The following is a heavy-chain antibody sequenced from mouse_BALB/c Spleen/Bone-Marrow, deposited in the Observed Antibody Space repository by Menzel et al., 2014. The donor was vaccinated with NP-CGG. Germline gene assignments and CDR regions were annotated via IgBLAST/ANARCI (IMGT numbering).Heavy chain of an antibody. D-gene: IGHD1-1*01. Sequence: EVKLVESGGGLVQPGGSRKLSCAASGFTFSSFGMHWVRQAPEKGLEWVAYISSGSSTIYYADTVMGRFTISRDNPKNTLVLQMTSLRSEDTAMYYCARSGSSSGYFDYWGQGTTLTVSS. CDR1: GFTFSSFG. CDR3: ARSGSSSGYFDY. CDR2: ISSGSSTI. V-gene: IGHV5-17*02. J-gene: IGHJ2*01.